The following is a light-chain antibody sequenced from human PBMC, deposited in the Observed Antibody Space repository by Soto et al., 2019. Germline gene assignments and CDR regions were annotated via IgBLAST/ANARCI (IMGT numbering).Light chain of an antibody. CDR1: QSISSY. Sequence: EILLTQSPSTLSLSPGEGATLSCRASQSISSYLAWYQQKPGQAPRLLIYDASSRAAGIPARFSGSGSGTDFTLTISSLEPEDFAVYYCQQLTDWPPQWTFGQGTKVDI. V-gene: IGKV3-11*01. J-gene: IGKJ1*01. CDR3: QQLTDWPPQWT. CDR2: DAS.